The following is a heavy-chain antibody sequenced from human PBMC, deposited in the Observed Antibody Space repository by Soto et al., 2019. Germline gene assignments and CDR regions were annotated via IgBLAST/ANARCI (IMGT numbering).Heavy chain of an antibody. CDR1: GFTFSDYY. J-gene: IGHJ5*02. D-gene: IGHD3-10*01. CDR2: ISTRGSTI. V-gene: IGHV3-11*01. Sequence: GGSLRLSCAASGFTFSDYYMSWIRQAPGTGLEWVSYISTRGSTIYYADSVKGRFTISRDNAKNSLYLQMNSLRAEDTAVYYCARVVAMVRGAPCWFDPWGQGTTVTVSS. CDR3: ARVVAMVRGAPCWFDP.